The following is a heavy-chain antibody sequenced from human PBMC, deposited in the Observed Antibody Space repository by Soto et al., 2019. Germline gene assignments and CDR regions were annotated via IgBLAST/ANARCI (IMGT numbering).Heavy chain of an antibody. CDR3: ARVSATGTRWFDP. J-gene: IGHJ5*02. Sequence: QVQLQESGPGLVKPSQNLSLTCTVSGGSFSSGAYYWSWVRRHPGMGLEWIGYIIYRGTPYYNPSLKRRLTISVDASKNQFSLRLSSVTAADTAVYYCARVSATGTRWFDPWGQGTLVTVSS. CDR2: IIYRGTP. CDR1: GGSFSSGAYY. D-gene: IGHD6-13*01. V-gene: IGHV4-31*03.